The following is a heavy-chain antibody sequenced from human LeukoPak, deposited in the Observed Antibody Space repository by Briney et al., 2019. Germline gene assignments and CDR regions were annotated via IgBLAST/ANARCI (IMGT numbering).Heavy chain of an antibody. CDR2: IYSSGST. CDR1: GASISGSGYY. CDR3: AKGGGYGLIDY. J-gene: IGHJ4*02. D-gene: IGHD1-26*01. Sequence: SETLSLTCTVSGASISGSGYYWGWIRQPPGKGLEWIGSIYSSGSTYYNESLQSRVTISIETSKNQISLRLNSVTAADTAMYYCAKGGGYGLIDYWGQGTLVTVSS. V-gene: IGHV4-39*02.